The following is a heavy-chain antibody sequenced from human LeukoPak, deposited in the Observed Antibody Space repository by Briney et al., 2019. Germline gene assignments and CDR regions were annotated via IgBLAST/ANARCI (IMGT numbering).Heavy chain of an antibody. CDR2: ISGSGGST. Sequence: GGSLRLSCAASGFTFSCYSMSWVRQAPGKGLEWVSAISGSGGSTYYADSVKGRFTISRDNSKNTLYLQMNSLRAEDTAVYYCADNKRYNCNAANWGQGTMVTVSS. V-gene: IGHV3-23*01. D-gene: IGHD1-1*01. CDR3: ADNKRYNCNAAN. J-gene: IGHJ3*01. CDR1: GFTFSCYS.